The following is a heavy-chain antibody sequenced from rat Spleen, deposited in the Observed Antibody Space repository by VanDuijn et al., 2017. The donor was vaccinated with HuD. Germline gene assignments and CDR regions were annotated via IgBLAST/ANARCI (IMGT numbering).Heavy chain of an antibody. V-gene: IGHV2-32*01. CDR3: ARGYYSSSDY. Sequence: QVQLKESGPGLVQPSQTLSLTCTVSGFSLTSYHVHWVRQPPGKGLEWLGVIWIDGNTGYTSFLKSRLSISRDTSRSQVFLKMNSLQSEDTATYYCARGYYSSSDYWGQGVMVTVSS. D-gene: IGHD1-2*01. CDR1: GFSLTSYH. CDR2: IWIDGNT. J-gene: IGHJ2*01.